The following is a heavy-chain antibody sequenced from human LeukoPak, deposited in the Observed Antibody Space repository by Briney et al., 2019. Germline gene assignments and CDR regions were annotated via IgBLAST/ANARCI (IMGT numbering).Heavy chain of an antibody. Sequence: GGSLRLSCAASGFTFSSNGMNWVRQAPGKGLEWVAFIRYDGSNKYYADSVKGRFTISRDNSKNTLYLQMNSLRAEDTAVYYCAKDPDYYGSGSYNDYWGQGTLVTVSS. CDR3: AKDPDYYGSGSYNDY. CDR1: GFTFSSNG. V-gene: IGHV3-30*02. J-gene: IGHJ4*02. D-gene: IGHD3-10*01. CDR2: IRYDGSNK.